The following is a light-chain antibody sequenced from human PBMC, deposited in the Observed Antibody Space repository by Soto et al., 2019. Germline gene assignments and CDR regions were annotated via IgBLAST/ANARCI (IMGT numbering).Light chain of an antibody. CDR3: SSYTSISSLGV. CDR2: EVS. Sequence: QSVLTQPASVSGSPGQSITISCTGTGSDVGSYKYVSWYQQHPGKAPTLIIFEVSNRPSGVSDRFSGSKSGNTASLTISGLQAEDEADYYCSSYTSISSLGVFGTGTKVTVL. J-gene: IGLJ1*01. CDR1: GSDVGSYKY. V-gene: IGLV2-14*01.